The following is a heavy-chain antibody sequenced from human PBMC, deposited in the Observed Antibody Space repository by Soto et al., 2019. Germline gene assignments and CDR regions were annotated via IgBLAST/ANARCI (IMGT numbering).Heavy chain of an antibody. CDR1: GFPFSSTC. CDR2: ISHDGGNK. Sequence: GGSLRLSCAASGFPFSSTCMHLVRQAPGKGLECVSVISHDGGNKYYGDSVKGRFTISIDNSKTTMYLQMNSLRADDTAVYYCAKDWGIAVDAHGGQGTLVTVSS. V-gene: IGHV3-30*18. D-gene: IGHD6-19*01. CDR3: AKDWGIAVDAH. J-gene: IGHJ4*02.